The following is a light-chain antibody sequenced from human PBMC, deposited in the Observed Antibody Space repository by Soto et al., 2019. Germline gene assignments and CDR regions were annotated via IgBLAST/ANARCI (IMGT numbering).Light chain of an antibody. J-gene: IGLJ3*02. V-gene: IGLV2-14*01. CDR1: SSDVGAYNH. Sequence: QSVLTQPASVSGSPGQSITISCTGTSSDVGAYNHVSWYQHHPGKAPKLMIFEVSSRPSGVSHRFSGSKSGNTASLTISGLQAEDEADYYCSSYTSSTTRVFGGGTKLTVL. CDR3: SSYTSSTTRV. CDR2: EVS.